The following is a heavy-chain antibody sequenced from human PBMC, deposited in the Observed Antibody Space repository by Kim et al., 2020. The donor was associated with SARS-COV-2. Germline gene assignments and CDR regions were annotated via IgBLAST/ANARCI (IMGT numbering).Heavy chain of an antibody. J-gene: IGHJ4*02. Sequence: QKFQGRVTITADKSTSTAYMELSSLRSEDTAVYYCARDGDYYDSSGYSGYWGQGTLVTVSS. D-gene: IGHD3-22*01. CDR3: ARDGDYYDSSGYSGY. V-gene: IGHV1-69*04.